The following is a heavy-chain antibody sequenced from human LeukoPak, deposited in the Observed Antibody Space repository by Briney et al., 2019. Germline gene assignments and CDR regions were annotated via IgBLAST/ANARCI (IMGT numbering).Heavy chain of an antibody. CDR2: ISGGGGST. J-gene: IGHJ4*02. CDR3: AKGGKWDVTPFDY. CDR1: GFTFSNYA. Sequence: GGSLRLSCAASGFTFSNYAMSWVRQAPGKGLEWVSTISGGGGSTYYADSVKGRFTISRDNSKDTLYLQVNSLRAEDTAVYYCAKGGKWDVTPFDYWGQGTLVTVSS. V-gene: IGHV3-23*01. D-gene: IGHD1-26*01.